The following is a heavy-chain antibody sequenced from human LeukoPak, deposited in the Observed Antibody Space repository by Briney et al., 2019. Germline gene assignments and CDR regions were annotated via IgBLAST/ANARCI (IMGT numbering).Heavy chain of an antibody. V-gene: IGHV4-59*01. J-gene: IGHJ6*02. D-gene: IGHD3-10*01. CDR1: GDSISSYY. CDR2: IYYSGST. Sequence: SETLSLTCTVSGDSISSYYWSWIRQPPGKGLEWIGYIYYSGSTNYNPSLKSRVTISVDTSKNQFSLKLSSVTAADTAVYYCAGTGSYPYYYGMDVWGQGTTVTVSS. CDR3: AGTGSYPYYYGMDV.